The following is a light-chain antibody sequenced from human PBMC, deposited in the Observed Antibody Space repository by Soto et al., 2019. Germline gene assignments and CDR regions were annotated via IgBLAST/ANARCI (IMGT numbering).Light chain of an antibody. Sequence: DIQMTQSPSTLSASDGDTVSITCRASLSINSWLAWYQQKPGKAPKLLIYEALNLKSAVPSRFSGSGSGTDFTLTINGLQPYDFATYYCQQYDRFPYSFGPGTRLEIK. CDR2: EAL. V-gene: IGKV1-5*03. CDR1: LSINSW. J-gene: IGKJ2*01. CDR3: QQYDRFPYS.